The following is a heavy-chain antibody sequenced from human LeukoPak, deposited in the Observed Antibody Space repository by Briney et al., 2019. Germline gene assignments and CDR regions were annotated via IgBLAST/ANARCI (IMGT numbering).Heavy chain of an antibody. CDR2: ISGSGAGT. CDR1: GFTFSTYA. V-gene: IGHV3-23*01. CDR3: AKAIRQNRDLYDY. D-gene: IGHD1-14*01. Sequence: PGGSLRLSCAASGFTFSTYAMTWVRQAPGKGLEWVSGISGSGAGTYYADSVKGRFTISRDNSENTLYLQMNSLRAEDTALYYCAKAIRQNRDLYDYWGQGTLVTVSS. J-gene: IGHJ4*02.